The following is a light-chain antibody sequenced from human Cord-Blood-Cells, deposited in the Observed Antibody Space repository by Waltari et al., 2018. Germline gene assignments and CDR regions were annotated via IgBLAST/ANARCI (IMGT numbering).Light chain of an antibody. CDR1: RSHAGGYNY. J-gene: IGLJ2*01. CDR3: SSYTSSSTLDVV. V-gene: IGLV2-14*01. CDR2: EVS. Sequence: QSALTQPASVSGSPGQSITLSCPGTRSHAGGYNYASWYQQHPGKAPKLMIYEVSNRPSGVSNRFSGSKSGNTASLTISGLQAEDEADYYCSSYTSSSTLDVVFGGGTKLTVL.